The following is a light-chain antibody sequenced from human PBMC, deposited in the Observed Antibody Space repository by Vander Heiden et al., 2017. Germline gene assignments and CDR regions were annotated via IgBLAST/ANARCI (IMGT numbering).Light chain of an antibody. CDR2: EVS. Sequence: QSALTQPASVSGSPGQSITISCNGTSSDVGGYNYVSWYQQHPGKAPKLMIYEVSNRPSGVSNRFSGSKSGNTASLTISGLQAEDEADYYCSSYTSSSTLVFGTGTKVTVL. CDR1: SSDVGGYNY. V-gene: IGLV2-14*01. CDR3: SSYTSSSTLV. J-gene: IGLJ1*01.